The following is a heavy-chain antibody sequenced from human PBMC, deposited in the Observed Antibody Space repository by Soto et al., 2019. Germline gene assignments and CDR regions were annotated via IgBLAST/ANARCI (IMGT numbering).Heavy chain of an antibody. V-gene: IGHV1-8*01. Sequence: ASGKVSCKASGNTFTSYDINWERQATGQGLEWMGWMNPNSGNTGYAQKFQGRVTMTRNTSISTAYMELSSLRSEDTAVYYCATAGKYSGYDDLDYWGQGTLVPVCS. CDR2: MNPNSGNT. J-gene: IGHJ4*02. CDR1: GNTFTSYD. CDR3: ATAGKYSGYDDLDY. D-gene: IGHD5-12*01.